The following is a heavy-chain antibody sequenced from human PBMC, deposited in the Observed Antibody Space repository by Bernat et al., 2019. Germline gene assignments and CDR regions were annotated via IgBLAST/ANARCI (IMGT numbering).Heavy chain of an antibody. CDR1: GGTFSSYA. CDR3: ARDSELDDAFDI. D-gene: IGHD1-26*01. V-gene: IGHV1-69*06. J-gene: IGHJ3*02. Sequence: QVQLVQSGAEVKKPGSSVKVSCKASGGTFSSYAISWVRQAPGQGLEWMGGIITIFGTANYAQELQGRVTITADKSTGTAYMELSSLRSEDTAVYYCARDSELDDAFDIWGQGTMVTVSS. CDR2: IITIFGTA.